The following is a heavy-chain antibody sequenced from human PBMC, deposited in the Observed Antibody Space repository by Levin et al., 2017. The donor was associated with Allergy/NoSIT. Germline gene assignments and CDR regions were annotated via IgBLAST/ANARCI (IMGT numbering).Heavy chain of an antibody. CDR2: INPNSGGI. CDR3: ARVSDGWYLGLFDS. V-gene: IGHV1-2*02. CDR1: GYTFTGNH. D-gene: IGHD6-19*01. Sequence: PGASVKVSCKASGYTFTGNHIHWVRQAPGQGLEWMGWINPNSGGINYAQSFQGRVTMTRDTSISTAYMELRRLRSDDTAVYYCARVSDGWYLGLFDSWGQGTLVTVSS. J-gene: IGHJ4*02.